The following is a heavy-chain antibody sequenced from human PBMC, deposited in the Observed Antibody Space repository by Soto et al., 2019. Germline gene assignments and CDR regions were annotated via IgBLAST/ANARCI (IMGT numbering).Heavy chain of an antibody. D-gene: IGHD1-7*01. CDR3: ARPTSTGTTSGYYFDY. CDR2: IIPILDIT. CDR1: GGTFSSYP. Sequence: QVQLVQSGAEVKKPGSSVKVSCKASGGTFSSYPISWVRQAPGQGLEWMGRIIPILDITDYAQRFQGRVTITADKSTSTAYMELSSLSSDETAVYYCARPTSTGTTSGYYFDYWGQGTLVIVSS. V-gene: IGHV1-69*02. J-gene: IGHJ4*02.